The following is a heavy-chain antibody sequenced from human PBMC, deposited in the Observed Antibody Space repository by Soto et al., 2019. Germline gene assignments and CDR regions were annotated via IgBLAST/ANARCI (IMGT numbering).Heavy chain of an antibody. CDR2: VSANNGHT. Sequence: ASVKVSCKACGFTISNYGLNVVRQAPGQGLEWMGWVSANNGHTNYAQNLQGRVSMTTDTSTSTAYMELRGLTFDDTAVYYCARDIESVTAKHFFYYYAMDVWGQGTTVTVSS. V-gene: IGHV1-18*01. CDR3: ARDIESVTAKHFFYYYAMDV. D-gene: IGHD2-8*01. CDR1: GFTISNYG. J-gene: IGHJ6*02.